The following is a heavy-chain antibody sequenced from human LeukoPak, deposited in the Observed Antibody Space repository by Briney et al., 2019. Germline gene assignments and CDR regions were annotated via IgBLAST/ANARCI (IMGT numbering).Heavy chain of an antibody. CDR1: GGSISRS. D-gene: IGHD3-22*01. Sequence: SETLSLTCTVSGGSISRSWIRQPPGKGLEWIGSIYYSGSTYYNPSLKSRVTISVDTSKNQFSLKLSSVTAADTAVYYCARRRRYYYDSSGSRRHYFDYWGQGTLVTVSS. V-gene: IGHV4-39*01. J-gene: IGHJ4*02. CDR2: IYYSGST. CDR3: ARRRRYYYDSSGSRRHYFDY.